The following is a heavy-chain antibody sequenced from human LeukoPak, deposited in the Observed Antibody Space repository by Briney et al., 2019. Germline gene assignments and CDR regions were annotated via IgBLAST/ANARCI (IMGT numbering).Heavy chain of an antibody. CDR2: IDEGGSEK. D-gene: IGHD2-15*01. J-gene: IGHJ4*02. CDR1: GFTFSRFW. CDR3: VRDPTRAECSDGSCYLDY. Sequence: GGSLRLSCEASGFTFSRFWMSWVRQAPGEGLEWVANIDEGGSEKYHVGSVRGRFTISRDNAKNSLYLQMNSLRAEDTAVYYCVRDPTRAECSDGSCYLDYWGQGTLVTVSS. V-gene: IGHV3-7*03.